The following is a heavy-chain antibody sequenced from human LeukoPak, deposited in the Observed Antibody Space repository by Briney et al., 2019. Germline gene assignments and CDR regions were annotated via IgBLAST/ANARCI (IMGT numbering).Heavy chain of an antibody. CDR3: ARRGSDSSGYYWVIDY. CDR1: GYTFTSYY. Sequence: ASVKVSCKASGYTFTSYYMHWVRQAPGQGLEWMGLINPSGGSTRYAQKFQGRVTMTRDTSTSTVYMELSSLRSEDTAVYYCARRGSDSSGYYWVIDYWGQGTLVTVSS. V-gene: IGHV1-46*01. CDR2: INPSGGST. D-gene: IGHD3-22*01. J-gene: IGHJ4*02.